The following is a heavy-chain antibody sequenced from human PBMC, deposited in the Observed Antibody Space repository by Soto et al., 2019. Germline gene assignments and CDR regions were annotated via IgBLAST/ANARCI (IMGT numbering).Heavy chain of an antibody. J-gene: IGHJ4*02. Sequence: GPGPKMSSETLSLTCTVSGGSISSYYWSWIRQPAGKGLEWIGRIYTSGSTNYNPSLKSRVTMSVDTSKNQFSLKLSSVTAADTAVYYCARACSSNSCYDVFDYWGQGTLVTVSS. CDR1: GGSISSYY. V-gene: IGHV4-4*07. D-gene: IGHD2-2*01. CDR3: ARACSSNSCYDVFDY. CDR2: IYTSGST.